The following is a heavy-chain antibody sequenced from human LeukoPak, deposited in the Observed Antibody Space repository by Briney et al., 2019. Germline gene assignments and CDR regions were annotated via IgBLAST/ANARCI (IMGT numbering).Heavy chain of an antibody. V-gene: IGHV1-3*04. Sequence: ASVKVSCKASGYIFTSYPIHWVRQAPGQRLEWMGWINTGNGNTKYSQKFEGRVTVTRDTSATAAYMELSSLRSEDTALYYCARDRAMADYWGQGTLVTVSS. CDR2: INTGNGNT. CDR1: GYIFTSYP. J-gene: IGHJ4*02. D-gene: IGHD5-18*01. CDR3: ARDRAMADY.